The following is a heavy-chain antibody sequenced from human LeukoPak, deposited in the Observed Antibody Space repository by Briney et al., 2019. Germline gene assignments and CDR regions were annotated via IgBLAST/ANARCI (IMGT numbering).Heavy chain of an antibody. Sequence: GGSLRLSCAASGFTFSSYGMHWVRQAPGKGLEWVAVISYDRSNKYYADSVKGRFTISRDNSKNTLYLQMNSLRAGDTAVYYCAKGPNGYGSGWPFDYWGQGTLVTVSS. D-gene: IGHD6-19*01. J-gene: IGHJ4*02. CDR2: ISYDRSNK. CDR1: GFTFSSYG. CDR3: AKGPNGYGSGWPFDY. V-gene: IGHV3-30*18.